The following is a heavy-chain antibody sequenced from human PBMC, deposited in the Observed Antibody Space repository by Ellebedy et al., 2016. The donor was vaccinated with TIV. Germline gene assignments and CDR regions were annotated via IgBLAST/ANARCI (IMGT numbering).Heavy chain of an antibody. CDR1: GFTFGDYT. CDR2: IRRKAYGGTT. D-gene: IGHD3-22*01. V-gene: IGHV3-49*03. J-gene: IGHJ4*02. Sequence: GESLKISXTASGFTFGDYTMSWFRQAPGKGLEWVGFIRRKAYGGTTEYAASVKGRFTISRDDSKSIAYLQMNSLKTEDTAVYYCTRVPYYYDSSDDYWGQGTLVTVSS. CDR3: TRVPYYYDSSDDY.